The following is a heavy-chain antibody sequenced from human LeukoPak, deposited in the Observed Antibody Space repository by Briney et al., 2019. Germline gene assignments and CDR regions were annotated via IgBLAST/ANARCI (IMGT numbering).Heavy chain of an antibody. CDR3: ARDIWGRSYFDY. V-gene: IGHV1-46*01. Sequence: GASVKVSCKASGYTFSGYYMHWVRQAPGQGLEWMGIINPSGGSTSYAQKFQGRVTMTRDTSTSTVYMELSSLRSEDTAVYYCARDIWGRSYFDYWGQGTLVTVSS. J-gene: IGHJ4*02. CDR1: GYTFSGYY. CDR2: INPSGGST. D-gene: IGHD7-27*01.